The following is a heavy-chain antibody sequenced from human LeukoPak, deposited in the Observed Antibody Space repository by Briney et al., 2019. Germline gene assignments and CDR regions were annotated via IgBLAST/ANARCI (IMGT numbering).Heavy chain of an antibody. Sequence: PGGSLRLSCAASGFTFSSYAMSWVRQAPGKGLAWVSRINSDSSNTYYADSVKGRFTISRDNAENTLYLQMNSLRAEDTAVYYCAELGITMIGGVWGKGTTVTISS. J-gene: IGHJ6*03. V-gene: IGHV3-23*01. D-gene: IGHD3-10*02. CDR2: INSDSSNT. CDR1: GFTFSSYA. CDR3: AELGITMIGGV.